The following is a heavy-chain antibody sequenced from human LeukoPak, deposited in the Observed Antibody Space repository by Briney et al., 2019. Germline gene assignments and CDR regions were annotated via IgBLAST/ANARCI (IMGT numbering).Heavy chain of an antibody. V-gene: IGHV1-69*04. D-gene: IGHD6-13*01. CDR3: ARDIVAAAGDDY. J-gene: IGHJ4*02. CDR2: IIPILGIA. CDR1: GGTFSSYA. Sequence: GSSVKVSCKVSGGTFSSYAISWVRQAPGQGLEWMGRIIPILGIANYAQKFQGRVTITADKSTSTAYMELSSLRSEDTAVYYCARDIVAAAGDDYWGQGTLVTVSS.